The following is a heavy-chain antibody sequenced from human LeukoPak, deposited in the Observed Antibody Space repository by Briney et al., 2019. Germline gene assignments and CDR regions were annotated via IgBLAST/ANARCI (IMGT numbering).Heavy chain of an antibody. J-gene: IGHJ3*01. CDR3: ARDSCSCRACAFDV. Sequence: GGSLRLSCSASGFTFSNYYMRWVRQAPGKGRVWVAKLNQDGSEKNYVDPVKGRFNIPKDNAKNSLYLQMSSLRAEYTAVCYCARDSCSCRACAFDVWGHGTMVTVSS. CDR2: LNQDGSEK. D-gene: IGHD6-13*01. V-gene: IGHV3-7*01. CDR1: GFTFSNYY.